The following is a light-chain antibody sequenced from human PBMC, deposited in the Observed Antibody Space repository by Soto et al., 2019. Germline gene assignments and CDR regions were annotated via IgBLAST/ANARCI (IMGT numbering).Light chain of an antibody. CDR3: SSYTSSNSNV. V-gene: IGLV2-14*01. Sequence: QSALTQPASVSGSLGQSITISCTGTSSDVGGSNYVSWYQQFPGKAPKLMISDVTNRPSGVSNRFSGSKSGNTASLTISGLQAEDEADYYCSSYTSSNSNVFGTGTQLTVL. J-gene: IGLJ1*01. CDR2: DVT. CDR1: SSDVGGSNY.